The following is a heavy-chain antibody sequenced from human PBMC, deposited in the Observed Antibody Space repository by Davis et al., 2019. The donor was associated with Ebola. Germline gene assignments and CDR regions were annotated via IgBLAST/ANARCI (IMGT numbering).Heavy chain of an antibody. CDR1: GFTFSSYG. CDR3: AKESTRFYYYMDV. Sequence: PGGSLRLSCAASGFTFSSYGMHWVRQAPGKGLEWVAVIWYDGSNKYYADSVKGRFTISRDKSKNTLYLQMNSLRAEDTAVYYCAKESTRFYYYMDVWGKGTTVTVSS. J-gene: IGHJ6*03. V-gene: IGHV3-33*03. CDR2: IWYDGSNK.